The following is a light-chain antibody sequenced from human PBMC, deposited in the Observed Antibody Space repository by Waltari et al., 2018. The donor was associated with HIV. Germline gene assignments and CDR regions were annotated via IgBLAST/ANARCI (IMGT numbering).Light chain of an antibody. CDR2: SNN. J-gene: IGLJ2*01. V-gene: IGLV1-44*01. Sequence: QSVLTQPPSASGTPGQRVTISCSGSSSNIGSNTVNWYQQLPGTAPKLPIYSNNQRPPGCPCRFSGSQPGTSASLAISGLQSEDEADYYCAAWDDSLNGHVVFGGGTKLTVL. CDR1: SSNIGSNT. CDR3: AAWDDSLNGHVV.